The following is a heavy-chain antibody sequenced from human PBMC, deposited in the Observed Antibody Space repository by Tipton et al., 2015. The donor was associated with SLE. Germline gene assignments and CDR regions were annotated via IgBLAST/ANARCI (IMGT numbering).Heavy chain of an antibody. Sequence: TLSLTCTVSGGSISSYYWSWIRQPPGKGLEWIGYIYYSGSTNYNPSLKSRVTISVDTSKNQFSLKLSSVTAADTAVYYCARDLGYSGYDGKNWYFDLWGRGTLVTVSS. CDR3: ARDLGYSGYDGKNWYFDL. J-gene: IGHJ2*01. CDR2: IYYSGST. CDR1: GGSISSYY. D-gene: IGHD5-12*01. V-gene: IGHV4-59*12.